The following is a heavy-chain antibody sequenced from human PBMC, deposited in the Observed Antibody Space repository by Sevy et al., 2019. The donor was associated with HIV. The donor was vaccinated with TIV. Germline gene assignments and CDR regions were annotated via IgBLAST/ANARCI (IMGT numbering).Heavy chain of an antibody. CDR1: GYTFSDYY. D-gene: IGHD5-12*01. Sequence: ASVKVSCKASGYTFSDYYLHWLRLAPGQGFEWMGWINPKTGATKYAQRFQGRVTLSRDTSITTAYMELSSLRSDDAALFYCARDLVTDDYSDGAFDYWGQGTLVTVSS. V-gene: IGHV1-2*02. CDR3: ARDLVTDDYSDGAFDY. CDR2: INPKTGAT. J-gene: IGHJ4*02.